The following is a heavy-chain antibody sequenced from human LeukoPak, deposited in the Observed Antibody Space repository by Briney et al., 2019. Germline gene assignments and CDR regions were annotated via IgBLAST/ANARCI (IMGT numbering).Heavy chain of an antibody. D-gene: IGHD3-3*01. CDR1: GFTFSSYS. J-gene: IGHJ4*02. Sequence: GGPLTLFCAASGFTFSSYSMNWLRQAPGKGLEWVSSISSSSSYIYYEHSVKGRFTISREYAKTSLYLQMNSLRAEDTVVYYWARPYDFWSGYFDYWGQGTLVTVSS. V-gene: IGHV3-21*01. CDR2: ISSSSSYI. CDR3: ARPYDFWSGYFDY.